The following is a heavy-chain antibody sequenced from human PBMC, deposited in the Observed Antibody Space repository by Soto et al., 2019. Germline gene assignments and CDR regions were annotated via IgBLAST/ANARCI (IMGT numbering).Heavy chain of an antibody. CDR3: ARPGKLDVRGAFDI. V-gene: IGHV1-3*01. CDR2: INAGNGNT. D-gene: IGHD3-10*01. CDR1: GYTFTSYA. J-gene: IGHJ3*02. Sequence: ASVKVSCKASGYTFTSYAMHWVRQAPGQRLEWMGWINAGNGNTKYSQKFQGRVTITGDTSASTAYMELSSLRSEDTAVYYCARPGKLDVRGAFDIWGQGTMVTVSS.